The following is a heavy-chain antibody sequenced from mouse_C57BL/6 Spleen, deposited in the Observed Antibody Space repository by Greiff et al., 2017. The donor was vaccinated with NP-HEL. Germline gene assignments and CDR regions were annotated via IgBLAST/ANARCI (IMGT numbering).Heavy chain of an antibody. CDR3: ARHGFDY. Sequence: EVKVEESGGGLVKPGGSLKLSCAASGFTFSDYGMHWVRQAPEKGLEWVAYISSGSSTIYYADTVKGRFTISRDNAKNTLFLQMTSLRSEDTAMYYCARHGFDYWGQGTTLTVSS. J-gene: IGHJ2*01. D-gene: IGHD1-1*01. CDR2: ISSGSSTI. CDR1: GFTFSDYG. V-gene: IGHV5-17*01.